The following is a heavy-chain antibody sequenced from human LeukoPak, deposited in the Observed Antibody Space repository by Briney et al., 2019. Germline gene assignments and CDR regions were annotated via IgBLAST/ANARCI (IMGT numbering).Heavy chain of an antibody. CDR3: AKGWTAVGS. CDR2: VDGGGGGT. D-gene: IGHD1-26*01. J-gene: IGHJ5*02. CDR1: GFTLSSYA. V-gene: IGHV3-23*01. Sequence: GGSLRLSCAASGFTLSSYAMTWVRQAPGRGLEWVSSVDGGGGGTYYADSVKGRFTISRGNSKNTLYMEMNNLRGADTAVYYCAKGWTAVGSWGQGTRVTVSS.